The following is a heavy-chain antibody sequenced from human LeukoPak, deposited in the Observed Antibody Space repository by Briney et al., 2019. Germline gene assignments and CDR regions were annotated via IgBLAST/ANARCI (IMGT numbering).Heavy chain of an antibody. V-gene: IGHV3-30*18. CDR2: ISYDGSNK. D-gene: IGHD5-18*01. CDR3: AKESDSYGPYYFDY. CDR1: GFTFSSYG. Sequence: PGRSLRLSCSASGFTFSSYGMHRVRQAPGKGREWGAVISYDGSNKYYADSVKGRFTIYRDNSKNTLYLQMNSLRAEDTAVYFCAKESDSYGPYYFDYWGQGTLVTASS. J-gene: IGHJ4*02.